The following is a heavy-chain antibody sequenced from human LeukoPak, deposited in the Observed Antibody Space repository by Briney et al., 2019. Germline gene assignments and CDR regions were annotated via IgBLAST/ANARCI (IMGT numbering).Heavy chain of an antibody. Sequence: GGSLRLSCAASEFIFSSYWMNWVRQAPGQGLEWVSNIKLDGSGKQYVDSVRGRFTISRDNAKNALYLQMNSLRVEDTGVYYCARDGFVGAADYWGQGTLVTVSS. CDR1: EFIFSSYW. V-gene: IGHV3-7*01. CDR2: IKLDGSGK. D-gene: IGHD6-13*01. J-gene: IGHJ4*02. CDR3: ARDGFVGAADY.